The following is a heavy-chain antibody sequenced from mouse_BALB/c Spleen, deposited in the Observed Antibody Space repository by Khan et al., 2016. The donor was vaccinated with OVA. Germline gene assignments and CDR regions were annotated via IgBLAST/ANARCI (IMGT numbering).Heavy chain of an antibody. D-gene: IGHD2-14*01. J-gene: IGHJ3*01. CDR3: AEEGAYYRSDGWFAY. CDR2: INPVSDYT. Sequence: QVRLQQSGAELTRPGASVKMSCKASGYTFTSYTMHWVKQRPGQGLEWIGYINPVSDYTNYNQNFKDKATLTADKSSSTAYMQLRSLTSEDSAINYSAEEGAYYRSDGWFAYWGQGTMVTVST. CDR1: GYTFTSYT. V-gene: IGHV1-4*01.